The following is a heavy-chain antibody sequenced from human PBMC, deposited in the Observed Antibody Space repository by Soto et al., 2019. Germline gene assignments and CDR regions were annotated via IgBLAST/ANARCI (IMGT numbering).Heavy chain of an antibody. V-gene: IGHV1-69*12. Sequence: QVQLVQSGAEVKKPGSSVKVSCKASGGTFSTYAINWVRQAPGQGLEWMGGIIPIFGTANYAQKFQGRVTXXAXEXTSTGYMELSSLRSEDTAVYYCARTWEPYYYCGMDVWGQGTTVTVSS. CDR3: ARTWEPYYYCGMDV. CDR1: GGTFSTYA. CDR2: IIPIFGTA. J-gene: IGHJ6*02. D-gene: IGHD1-26*01.